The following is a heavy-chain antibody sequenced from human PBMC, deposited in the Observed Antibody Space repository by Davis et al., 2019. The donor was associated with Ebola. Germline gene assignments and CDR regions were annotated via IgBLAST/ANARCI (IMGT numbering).Heavy chain of an antibody. J-gene: IGHJ6*02. Sequence: AASVKVSCKASGYTFTGYYMHWVRQAPGQGLEWMGWINPNSGGTNYAQKFQGWVTMTRDTSISTVYMELSSLRSEDTAVYYCARDGRATVTHLRYYYGMDVWGQGTTVTVSS. D-gene: IGHD4-11*01. CDR1: GYTFTGYY. CDR3: ARDGRATVTHLRYYYGMDV. V-gene: IGHV1-2*04. CDR2: INPNSGGT.